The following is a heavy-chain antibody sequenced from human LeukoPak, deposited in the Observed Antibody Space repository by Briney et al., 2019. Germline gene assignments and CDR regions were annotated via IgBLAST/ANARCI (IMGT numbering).Heavy chain of an antibody. CDR2: INPSGSYT. Sequence: APVKVSCKASGFTFTSYYMHWVRQAPGQGLEWMGIINPSGSYTSYAQKFQGRVTMTRDTSTSTVYMELSSLRSEDTAVYYCARDNSGGSTWWFDPWGQGTLVTVSS. CDR3: ARDNSGGSTWWFDP. V-gene: IGHV1-46*01. D-gene: IGHD2-15*01. J-gene: IGHJ5*02. CDR1: GFTFTSYY.